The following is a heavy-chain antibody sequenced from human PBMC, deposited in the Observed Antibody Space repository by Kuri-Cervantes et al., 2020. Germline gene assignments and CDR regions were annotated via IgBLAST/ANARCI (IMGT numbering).Heavy chain of an antibody. J-gene: IGHJ6*03. CDR1: GGSFSVYY. Sequence: SQTLSLTCAVYGGSFSVYYWSCIRQAPGKGLEWIGEINHSGSTNYNPSLKSRVTISVDTSKNQFSLKLSSVTAADTAVYYCARTGYCSSTRCYVRTYYYYYMDVWGKGTTVTVSS. CDR2: INHSGST. D-gene: IGHD2-2*01. CDR3: ARTGYCSSTRCYVRTYYYYYMDV. V-gene: IGHV4-34*01.